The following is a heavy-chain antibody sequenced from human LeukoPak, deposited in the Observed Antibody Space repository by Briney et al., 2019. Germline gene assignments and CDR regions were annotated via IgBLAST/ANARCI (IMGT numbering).Heavy chain of an antibody. Sequence: GGSLRLSCAVSWLSVISNDMNWVRQVPGKGPEWVSVLYSGGRTKYADSVKGRFTISRDNSKNTLFLQMNSLRVEDTAVYYCATGTVGGVWGQGTRVIVSS. V-gene: IGHV3-53*01. J-gene: IGHJ3*01. CDR3: ATGTVGGV. D-gene: IGHD3-10*01. CDR1: WLSVISND. CDR2: LYSGGRT.